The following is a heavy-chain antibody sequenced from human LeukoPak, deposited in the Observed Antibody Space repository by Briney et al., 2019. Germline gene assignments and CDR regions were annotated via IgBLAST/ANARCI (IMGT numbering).Heavy chain of an antibody. CDR2: INPNNGGT. J-gene: IGHJ4*02. V-gene: IGHV1-2*02. CDR3: ARGIVGAHQLIAY. Sequence: ASVKVSCKASVYTFTDHYMCWVRQAPGQGLEWMGWINPNNGGTNFAQKFQGRVTMTRDTSISTAYMELSSLTSDDTAVYYCARGIVGAHQLIAYWGQGTLVTVSS. D-gene: IGHD1-26*01. CDR1: VYTFTDHY.